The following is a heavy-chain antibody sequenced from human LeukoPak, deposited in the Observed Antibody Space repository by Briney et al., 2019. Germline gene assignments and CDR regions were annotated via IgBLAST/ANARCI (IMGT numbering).Heavy chain of an antibody. J-gene: IGHJ6*02. CDR2: IYYSGST. Sequence: SETLSLTCTVSGGSISSSSYYWGWIRQPPGKGLEWIGSIYYSGSTYYNPSLKSRVTISVDTSKNQFSLKLSSVTAADTAVYYCARDRLAVAGQNYYYYGMDVWGQGTTVTVPS. V-gene: IGHV4-39*07. CDR3: ARDRLAVAGQNYYYYGMDV. CDR1: GGSISSSSYY. D-gene: IGHD6-19*01.